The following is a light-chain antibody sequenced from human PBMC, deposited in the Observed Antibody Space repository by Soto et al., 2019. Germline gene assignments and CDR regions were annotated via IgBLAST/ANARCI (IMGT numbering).Light chain of an antibody. Sequence: ETVMTQSPATLPVSPGERATLSCRASQSVSSYLAWYQQKPGQAPRILIYAASSRATGIPDRFSGSGSETDFTLTISRLEPEDSAVYYCQQYDTSPRTFGQGTKVDIK. CDR2: AAS. J-gene: IGKJ1*01. V-gene: IGKV3-20*01. CDR3: QQYDTSPRT. CDR1: QSVSSY.